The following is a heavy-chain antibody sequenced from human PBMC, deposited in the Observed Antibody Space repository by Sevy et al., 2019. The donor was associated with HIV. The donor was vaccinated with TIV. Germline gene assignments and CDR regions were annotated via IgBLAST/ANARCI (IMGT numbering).Heavy chain of an antibody. D-gene: IGHD3-9*01. CDR3: ARDELRYFDWLGPFDR. V-gene: IGHV3-30-3*01. CDR1: GFTFSSYA. J-gene: IGHJ5*02. Sequence: GGSLRLSCAASGFTFSSYAMHWVRQAPGKGLEWVAVISYDGSNKYNADSVKGRFTISRDNSKNTLYLQMNSLRAEDTAVYYCARDELRYFDWLGPFDRWGQGTLVTVSS. CDR2: ISYDGSNK.